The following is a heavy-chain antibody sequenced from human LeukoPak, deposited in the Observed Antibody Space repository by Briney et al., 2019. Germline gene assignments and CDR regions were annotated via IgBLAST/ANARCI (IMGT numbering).Heavy chain of an antibody. Sequence: GGSLRLSRAASGFTLSNYAIHWVRQAPGKGLEWVAFIRYDGSNKYYADSVKGRFTISRDNSKNTLYLQMNSLRAEDTAVYYCATHYGGNTKLDYWGQGTLVTVSS. CDR2: IRYDGSNK. CDR1: GFTLSNYA. V-gene: IGHV3-30*02. CDR3: ATHYGGNTKLDY. D-gene: IGHD4-23*01. J-gene: IGHJ4*02.